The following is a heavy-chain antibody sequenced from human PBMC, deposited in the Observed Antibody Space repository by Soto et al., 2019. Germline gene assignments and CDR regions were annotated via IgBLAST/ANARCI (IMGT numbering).Heavy chain of an antibody. V-gene: IGHV1-69*13. Sequence: ASVKVSCKASGYTFTSYYMHWVRQAPGQGLEWMGGIIPRSATSKYAQKFQGRVTITADESTSTVYMELRTLRPEDTAVYYCAREGLVIVPTTVDSDYYYYAMDVWGQGTTVTVSS. J-gene: IGHJ6*02. D-gene: IGHD3-16*02. CDR2: IIPRSATS. CDR3: AREGLVIVPTTVDSDYYYYAMDV. CDR1: GYTFTSYY.